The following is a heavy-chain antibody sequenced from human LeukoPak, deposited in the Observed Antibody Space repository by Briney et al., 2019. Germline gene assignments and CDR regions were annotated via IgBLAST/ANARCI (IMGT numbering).Heavy chain of an antibody. CDR2: ISSDSRTI. CDR1: GFTFSSYS. CDR3: AKAEPASGYDY. V-gene: IGHV3-48*01. Sequence: GGSLRLSCAASGFTFSSYSMNWVRQAPGKGLEWVSYISSDSRTIYYADSVKGRFTISRDNAKNSVYLQMNSLRVEDTAVYYCAKAEPASGYDYWGQGSLVTVSS. J-gene: IGHJ4*02. D-gene: IGHD1-14*01.